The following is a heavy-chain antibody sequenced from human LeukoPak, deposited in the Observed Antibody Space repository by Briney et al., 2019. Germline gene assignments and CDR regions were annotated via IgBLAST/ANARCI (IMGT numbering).Heavy chain of an antibody. D-gene: IGHD3-22*01. CDR1: GGSFSGYY. CDR3: ARLDYYDSRGYYFDY. CDR2: INHSGST. Sequence: PSETLSLTCAVYGGSFSGYYWSWIRQPPGKGLEWIGEINHSGSTNYNPSLKSRVTISVDTSKNQFSLRLSSVTAADTAVYYCARLDYYDSRGYYFDYWGQGTLVTVSS. V-gene: IGHV4-34*01. J-gene: IGHJ4*02.